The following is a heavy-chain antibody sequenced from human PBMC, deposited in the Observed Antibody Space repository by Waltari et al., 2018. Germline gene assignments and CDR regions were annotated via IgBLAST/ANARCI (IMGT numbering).Heavy chain of an antibody. D-gene: IGHD2-21*01. V-gene: IGHV3-9*01. J-gene: IGHJ6*03. CDR3: AKALWSYYYMDV. CDR1: GFNFQDYG. Sequence: EVQLVESGGGLVQPGGSLTLSCAGSGFNFQDYGMHWLRQPPGKGREWVSGITYNSGSIGYADSVKGRFTISRDNAKNSLYLQMNSLRAEDTALYYCAKALWSYYYMDVWGKGTTVTVSS. CDR2: ITYNSGSI.